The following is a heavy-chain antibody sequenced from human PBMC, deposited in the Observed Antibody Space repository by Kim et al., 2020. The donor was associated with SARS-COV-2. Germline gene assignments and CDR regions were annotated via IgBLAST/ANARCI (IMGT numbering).Heavy chain of an antibody. CDR2: IYGPGAT. D-gene: IGHD2-21*01. CDR1: GCSVSSYDYY. J-gene: IGHJ4*02. CDR3: ARRACGLFIGFDS. V-gene: IGHV4-30-4*01. Sequence: SETLSLTCTVSGCSVSSYDYYWNWIRQTPGKGLDWIGYIYGPGATDYSASLKSRVSISLDTSTNTFSLHLRSATAAAASVYFCARRACGLFIGFDSLGQG.